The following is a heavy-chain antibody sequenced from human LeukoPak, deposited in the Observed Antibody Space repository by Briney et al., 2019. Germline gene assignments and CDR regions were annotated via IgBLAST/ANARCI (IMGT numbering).Heavy chain of an antibody. V-gene: IGHV3-21*01. CDR3: ARDRLEGGETFDS. CDR2: ITGSSSYI. CDR1: GFSFRSYS. Sequence: GGSLRLSCAASGFSFRSYSMDWVRQASGKGLEWVSSITGSSSYISYADSVKGRFTISRDNAENSLFLQMNSLRPEDTAVYFCARDRLEGGETFDSWGQGTLVTVSS. D-gene: IGHD1-1*01. J-gene: IGHJ4*02.